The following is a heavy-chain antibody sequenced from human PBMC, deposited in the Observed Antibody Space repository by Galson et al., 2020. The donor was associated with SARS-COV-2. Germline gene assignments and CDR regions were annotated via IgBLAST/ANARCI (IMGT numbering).Heavy chain of an antibody. CDR3: ATSTAVAANYWFDP. V-gene: IGHV1-24*01. Sequence: ASVKVSCKVSGYTITELSMHWVRQAPGKGLEWMGGFDPEDGETIYAQKFQGRVTMTEDTSTDTAYMELSSLRSEDTAVYYCATSTAVAANYWFDPWGQGTLVTVSS. CDR2: FDPEDGET. CDR1: GYTITELS. J-gene: IGHJ5*02. D-gene: IGHD6-19*01.